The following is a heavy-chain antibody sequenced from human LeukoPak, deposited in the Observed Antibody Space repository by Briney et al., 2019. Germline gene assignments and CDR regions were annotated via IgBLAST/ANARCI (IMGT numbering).Heavy chain of an antibody. J-gene: IGHJ4*02. Sequence: PGGSLRLLCAASGFPFSSYAMSCVREAPGKGLEGGSALSGSGGSTYYADSVKGRFTISRDNSKDTLYLQMNSLRAEDTAVYYCAKDHTYYDFWSGYYTHWGQGTLVTVSS. CDR2: LSGSGGST. V-gene: IGHV3-23*01. D-gene: IGHD3-3*01. CDR1: GFPFSSYA. CDR3: AKDHTYYDFWSGYYTH.